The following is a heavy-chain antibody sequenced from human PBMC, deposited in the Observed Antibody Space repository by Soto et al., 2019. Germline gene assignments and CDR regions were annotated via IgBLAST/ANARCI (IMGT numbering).Heavy chain of an antibody. Sequence: QVQLVESGGGVVQPGRSLRLSCAASGFTFSSYGMHWVRQAPGKGLEWVAVISYDGSNKYYADSVKGRFTMSRDNSKNTLYLQMNSLSAEDTAVYYCAKPVISGRAYYFDYWGQRTLVTVSS. J-gene: IGHJ4*02. V-gene: IGHV3-30*18. CDR2: ISYDGSNK. CDR3: AKPVISGRAYYFDY. D-gene: IGHD3-10*01. CDR1: GFTFSSYG.